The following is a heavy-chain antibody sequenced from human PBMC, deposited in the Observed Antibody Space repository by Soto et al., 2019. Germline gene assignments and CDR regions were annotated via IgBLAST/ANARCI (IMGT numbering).Heavy chain of an antibody. CDR3: ARLGYYDILTGPRGYFDY. V-gene: IGHV5-51*01. CDR1: GYSFTSYW. J-gene: IGHJ4*02. Sequence: PGESLKISCKGSGYSFTSYWIGWVRQMPGKGLEWMWIIYPGDSDTRYSPSFQGQVTIPADKSISTAYLQWSSLEASDTAMYYCARLGYYDILTGPRGYFDYWGQGTLVTVSS. D-gene: IGHD3-9*01. CDR2: IYPGDSDT.